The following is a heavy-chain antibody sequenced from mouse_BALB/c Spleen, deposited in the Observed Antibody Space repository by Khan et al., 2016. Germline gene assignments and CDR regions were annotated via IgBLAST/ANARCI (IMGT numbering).Heavy chain of an antibody. D-gene: IGHD1-1*01. Sequence: EVQLQELGPGLVKPSQSLSLTCTVTGYSITSDYAWNWIRQFPGNRLEWMGYISYSGSTSYNPSLKSRISITRDTSKNQFFLQLNSVTSEDTATXYAARSDYGDKDAMDYWGQGTSVTVSS. J-gene: IGHJ4*01. V-gene: IGHV3-2*02. CDR1: GYSITSDYA. CDR2: ISYSGST. CDR3: ARSDYGDKDAMDY.